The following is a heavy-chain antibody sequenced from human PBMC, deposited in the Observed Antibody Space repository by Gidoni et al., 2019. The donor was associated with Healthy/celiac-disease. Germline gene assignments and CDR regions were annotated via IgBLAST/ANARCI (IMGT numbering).Heavy chain of an antibody. V-gene: IGHV4-39*01. CDR2: IYYSGST. D-gene: IGHD3-22*01. Sequence: QLQLQESGPGLVKPSETLSLTCTVSGGSISSSSYYWGWIRQPPGKGLEWIGSIYYSGSTYYNPSLKSRVTISVDTSKNQFSLKLSSVTAADTAVYYCARRITMRQPYYYYGMDVWGQGTTVTVSS. CDR3: ARRITMRQPYYYYGMDV. J-gene: IGHJ6*02. CDR1: GGSISSSSYY.